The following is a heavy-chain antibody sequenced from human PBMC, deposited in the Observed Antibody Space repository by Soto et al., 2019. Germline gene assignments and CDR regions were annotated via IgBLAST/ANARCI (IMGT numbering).Heavy chain of an antibody. J-gene: IGHJ6*02. CDR3: AGFVVVVAATPYGMDV. D-gene: IGHD2-15*01. V-gene: IGHV1-69*13. CDR1: GGTFSSYA. Sequence: SVKVSCKASGGTFSSYAISWVRQSPGQGLEWMGGIIPMFGTAKYAQKFQGRVTITADESTSTAYMELSSLRSEDTAVYYCAGFVVVVAATPYGMDVWGQGTTVTVSS. CDR2: IIPMFGTA.